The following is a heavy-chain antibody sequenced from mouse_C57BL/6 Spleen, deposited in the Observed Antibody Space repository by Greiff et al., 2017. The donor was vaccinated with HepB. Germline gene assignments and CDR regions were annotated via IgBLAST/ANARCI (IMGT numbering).Heavy chain of an antibody. CDR3: ARQGVYDYDEKAWFAY. Sequence: EVHLVESGGDLVKPGGSLKLSCAASGFTFSSYGMSWVRQTPDKRLEWVATISSGGSCTYYPDSVKGRFTISRDNAKNTLYLQMSSLKSEDTAMYYCARQGVYDYDEKAWFAYWGQGTLVTVSA. D-gene: IGHD2-4*01. CDR2: ISSGGSCT. CDR1: GFTFSSYG. J-gene: IGHJ3*01. V-gene: IGHV5-6*01.